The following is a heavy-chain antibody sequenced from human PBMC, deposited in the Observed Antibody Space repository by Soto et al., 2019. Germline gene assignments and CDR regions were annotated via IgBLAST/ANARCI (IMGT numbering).Heavy chain of an antibody. CDR1: GGTFSSYA. V-gene: IGHV1-69*01. J-gene: IGHJ3*02. CDR2: IIPIFGTA. D-gene: IGHD4-17*01. CDR3: AGDRPDYGDLRGRAFDI. Sequence: QVQLVQSGAEVKKPGSSVKVSCKASGGTFSSYAISWVRQAPGQGLEWMGGIIPIFGTANYAQKFQGRVTITADESTSTAYMELSSLRSEDTAVYYCAGDRPDYGDLRGRAFDIWGQGTMVTVSS.